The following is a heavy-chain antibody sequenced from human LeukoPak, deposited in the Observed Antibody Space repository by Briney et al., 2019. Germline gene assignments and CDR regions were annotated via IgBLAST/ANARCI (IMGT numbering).Heavy chain of an antibody. CDR2: IYTSGST. V-gene: IGHV4-4*07. J-gene: IGHJ6*02. Sequence: SETLSLTCTVSGGSISSYYWSWIRQPAGKGLEWIGRIYTSGSTNYNPSLKSRVTMSVDTSKNQFSLKLTSVTAGDTAVYYCARGADSRSYYFGLDVWGQGTTVTVSS. CDR3: ARGADSRSYYFGLDV. D-gene: IGHD6-13*01. CDR1: GGSISSYY.